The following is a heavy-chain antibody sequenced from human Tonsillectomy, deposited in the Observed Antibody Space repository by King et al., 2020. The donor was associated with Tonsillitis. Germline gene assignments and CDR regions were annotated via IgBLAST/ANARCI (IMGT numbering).Heavy chain of an antibody. V-gene: IGHV3-30*04. J-gene: IGHJ4*02. CDR1: GFTFSSYA. Sequence: HVQLVEVWGGVVQPGRSLRLSCAASGFTFSSYAMHWVRQAPGKGLEWVAVISYDGSNKYYADSVKGRFTISRDNSKNTLYLQMNSLRAEDTAVYYCSGANFDYWGQGTLVTVSS. CDR2: ISYDGSNK. CDR3: SGANFDY. D-gene: IGHD2-15*01.